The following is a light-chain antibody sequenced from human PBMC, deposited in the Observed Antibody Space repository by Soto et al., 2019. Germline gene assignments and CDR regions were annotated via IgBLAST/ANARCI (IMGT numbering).Light chain of an antibody. CDR2: EVS. CDR1: SSDVGGYNY. J-gene: IGLJ1*01. Sequence: QSVLTQPASVSGSPGQSITISCTGTSSDVGGYNYVSWYQQHPGKAPKLMIYEVSNRPSGVSNRFSGSKSGNTASLTISGLQAEDEADYYCSSYTSSSRGGVFGTGTKLTVL. CDR3: SSYTSSSRGGV. V-gene: IGLV2-14*01.